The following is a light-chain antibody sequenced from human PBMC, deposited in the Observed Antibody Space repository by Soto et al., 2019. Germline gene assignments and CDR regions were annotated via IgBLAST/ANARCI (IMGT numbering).Light chain of an antibody. J-gene: IGKJ2*01. Sequence: DIVLTQSPGTLYLSPGDRATVSCRASQGVSTNYVAWYQQKPGQSPRLLIYGASSRAAGIPDRVSGSGSGTDFTLTISRVEPEDFAVFYCHQYGHSPYTFGQGTKLEIK. CDR3: HQYGHSPYT. V-gene: IGKV3-20*01. CDR1: QGVSTNY. CDR2: GAS.